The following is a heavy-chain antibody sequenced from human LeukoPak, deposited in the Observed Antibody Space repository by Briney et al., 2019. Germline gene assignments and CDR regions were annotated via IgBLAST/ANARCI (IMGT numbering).Heavy chain of an antibody. CDR3: AREASGYSYGLDAFDI. D-gene: IGHD5-18*01. V-gene: IGHV3-30*04. Sequence: GGSLRLSCAASGFTFSSYAMHWVRQAPGKGLEWVAVISYDGSNKYYADSVKGRFTISRDNAKNSLYLQMNSLRGEDTAVYYCAREASGYSYGLDAFDIWGQGTTVTVSS. CDR1: GFTFSSYA. CDR2: ISYDGSNK. J-gene: IGHJ3*02.